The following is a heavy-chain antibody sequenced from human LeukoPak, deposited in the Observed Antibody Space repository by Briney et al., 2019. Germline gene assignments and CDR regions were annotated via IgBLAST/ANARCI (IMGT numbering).Heavy chain of an antibody. J-gene: IGHJ4*02. D-gene: IGHD3-10*01. CDR1: GGSISSYY. Sequence: PSETLSLTCTVSGGSISSYYWSWIRQSPEKGLEWIAYIYDSGRTNYNPSLKSRVTISADRSKNQFSLNLRSVTAADTAMYYCARTPGRGGFDYWGQGTQVTVSS. V-gene: IGHV4-59*01. CDR2: IYDSGRT. CDR3: ARTPGRGGFDY.